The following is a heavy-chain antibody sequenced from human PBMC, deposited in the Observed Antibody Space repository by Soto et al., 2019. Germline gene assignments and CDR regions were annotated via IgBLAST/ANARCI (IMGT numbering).Heavy chain of an antibody. CDR3: ARGPNHTRSHYYYSEMAV. J-gene: IGHJ6*03. Sequence: QVQLQKWGAGLLKPSETLSLTCAVYGGSFSGYYWSWIRQPPGKGLEWIGEINPSGSTNHNPSLNSRVPIAVAGPMNQYPLKMSAVTVPDTAVYYCARGPNHTRSHYYYSEMAVGGIGATV. V-gene: IGHV4-34*01. CDR1: GGSFSGYY. D-gene: IGHD1-26*01. CDR2: INPSGST.